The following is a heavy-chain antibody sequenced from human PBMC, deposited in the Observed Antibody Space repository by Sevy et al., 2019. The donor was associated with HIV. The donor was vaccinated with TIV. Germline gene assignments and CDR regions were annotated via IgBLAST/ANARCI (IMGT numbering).Heavy chain of an antibody. Sequence: GGSLRLSCAASGFTFSSYSMNWVRQAPGKGLEWVSSISSSSSYIYYADSVKGRFTISRDNANNSLYLQMNSLRAEDTAVYYCAIDYYDSSGYDYWGQGTLVTVSS. CDR3: AIDYYDSSGYDY. V-gene: IGHV3-21*01. CDR2: ISSSSSYI. J-gene: IGHJ4*02. D-gene: IGHD3-22*01. CDR1: GFTFSSYS.